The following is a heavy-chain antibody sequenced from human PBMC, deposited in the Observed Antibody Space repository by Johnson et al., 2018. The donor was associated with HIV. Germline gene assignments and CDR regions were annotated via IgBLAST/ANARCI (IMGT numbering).Heavy chain of an antibody. J-gene: IGHJ3*02. D-gene: IGHD6-6*01. CDR1: GFTFSSYA. CDR2: ISYDGSNK. Sequence: VQLVESGGGVVQPGRSLRLSCAASGFTFSSYAMHWVRQAPGKGLEWVAVISYDGSNKYYADSVKGRFTISRDNSKNTLYLQMNSLRAEDTAVYYCARDKGIAARPDAFDIWGQGTMVTVS. V-gene: IGHV3-30*04. CDR3: ARDKGIAARPDAFDI.